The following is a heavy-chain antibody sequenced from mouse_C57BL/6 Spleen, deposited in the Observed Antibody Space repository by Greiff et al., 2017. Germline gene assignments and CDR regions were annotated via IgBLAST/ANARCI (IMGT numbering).Heavy chain of an antibody. Sequence: VQLQQSGPELVKPGASVKMSCKASGYTFTDYNMHWVKQSHGKSLEWIGYINPNNGGTSYNQKFKGKATLTVNKSSSTAYMELRSLTSEDSAVYYCARETYGSSYVGYAMDYWGQGTSVTVSS. CDR1: GYTFTDYN. CDR2: INPNNGGT. CDR3: ARETYGSSYVGYAMDY. V-gene: IGHV1-22*01. J-gene: IGHJ4*01. D-gene: IGHD1-1*01.